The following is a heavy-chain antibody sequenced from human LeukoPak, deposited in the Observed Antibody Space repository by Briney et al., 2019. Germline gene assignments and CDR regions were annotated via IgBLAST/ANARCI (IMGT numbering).Heavy chain of an antibody. V-gene: IGHV3-48*03. Sequence: GGSLRLSCAASGFTFSSYEMNWVRQAPGKGLEWVSYISSSGSTIYYADSVKGRFTISRDNAKNSLYLQMNSLRAEDTAVYYCARDPHCTNGVCSFDYWGQGTLVTVSS. D-gene: IGHD2-8*01. CDR3: ARDPHCTNGVCSFDY. CDR2: ISSSGSTI. J-gene: IGHJ4*02. CDR1: GFTFSSYE.